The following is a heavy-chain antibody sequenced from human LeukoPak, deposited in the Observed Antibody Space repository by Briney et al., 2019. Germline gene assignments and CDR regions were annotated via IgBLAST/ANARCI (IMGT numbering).Heavy chain of an antibody. Sequence: GGSLRLSCAASGFTFSSYAMSWVRQAPGKGLEWVSAISGSGSSTYYADSVKGRFTISRDNSKNTLYLQMNSLRAEDTALYYCAKRDGYNSNPHKDWGQGTLVTVSS. CDR2: ISGSGSST. D-gene: IGHD5-24*01. CDR1: GFTFSSYA. CDR3: AKRDGYNSNPHKD. J-gene: IGHJ4*02. V-gene: IGHV3-23*01.